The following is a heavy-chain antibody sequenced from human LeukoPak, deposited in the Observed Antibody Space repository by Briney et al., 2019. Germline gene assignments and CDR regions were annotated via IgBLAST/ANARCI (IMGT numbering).Heavy chain of an antibody. CDR2: ISSSGSTI. CDR1: GFTFSSYE. V-gene: IGHV3-48*03. J-gene: IGHJ3*02. CDR3: AREQLRYFDWLPSHAFDI. Sequence: GGSLRLSCAASGFTFSSYEMNWVRQAPGKGLEWVSYISSSGSTIYYADSVKGRFTISRDNAKNSLYLQMNSLRAEDTAVNYCAREQLRYFDWLPSHAFDIWGQGTMVTVSS. D-gene: IGHD3-9*01.